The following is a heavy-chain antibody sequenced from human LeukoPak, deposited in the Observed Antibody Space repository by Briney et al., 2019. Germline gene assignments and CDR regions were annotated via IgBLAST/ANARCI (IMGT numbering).Heavy chain of an antibody. CDR2: IYPGGSDT. CDR3: ARHLDYYDNNNYYYAPNPDY. CDR1: GYSFTSYW. D-gene: IGHD3-22*01. Sequence: GESLKISCKGSGYSFTSYWIGWVRQMPGKGLEWMGIIYPGGSDTRYSPSFQGQVTISADKSISTAYLQWSSLKASDTAMYYCARHLDYYDNNNYYYAPNPDYWGQGTLVTVSS. V-gene: IGHV5-51*01. J-gene: IGHJ4*02.